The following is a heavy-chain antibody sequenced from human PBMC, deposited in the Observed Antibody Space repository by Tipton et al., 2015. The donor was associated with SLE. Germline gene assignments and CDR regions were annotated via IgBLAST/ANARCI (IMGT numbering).Heavy chain of an antibody. D-gene: IGHD5-18*01. CDR2: ISWDGGST. CDR3: AKAQRPYGYEIVDY. V-gene: IGHV3-43*01. J-gene: IGHJ4*02. CDR1: GFTFDDYT. Sequence: SLRLSCAASGFTFDDYTMHWVRQAPEKGLEWVSLISWDGGSTYYADSMKGRFTISRDNSKNSLYLQMNSLRTEDTALYYCAKAQRPYGYEIVDYWGQGTLVTVSS.